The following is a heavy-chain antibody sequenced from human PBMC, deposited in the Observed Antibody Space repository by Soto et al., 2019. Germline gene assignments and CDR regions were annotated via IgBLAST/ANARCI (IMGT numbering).Heavy chain of an antibody. D-gene: IGHD2-15*01. CDR1: GYTFTGDY. V-gene: IGHV1-2*04. CDR3: ARGGYCSGGSCYSHWFDP. CDR2: INPNSGGT. J-gene: IGHJ5*02. Sequence: QVQLVQSGAEVKKPGASVKVSCKASGYTFTGDYMHWVRQAPGQGLEWMGSINPNSGGTNYAQKFQGWVTMTRDTSISTAYMELSRLRSDDTAVYYCARGGYCSGGSCYSHWFDPWGQGTLVTVSS.